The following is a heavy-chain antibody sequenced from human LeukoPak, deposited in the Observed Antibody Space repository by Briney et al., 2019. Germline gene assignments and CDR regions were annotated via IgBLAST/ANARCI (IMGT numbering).Heavy chain of an antibody. J-gene: IGHJ4*02. D-gene: IGHD1-26*01. Sequence: GGSLRLSCAASGFTFSNLWMHWVRQAPGKGLLWVSRINSDGSSPTYADSVKGRFTVSRDNAKNSLYLQMNSLRDEDTAVYYCARNPAGIGDYLGQGTLVTVSS. CDR2: INSDGSSP. V-gene: IGHV3-74*01. CDR3: ARNPAGIGDY. CDR1: GFTFSNLW.